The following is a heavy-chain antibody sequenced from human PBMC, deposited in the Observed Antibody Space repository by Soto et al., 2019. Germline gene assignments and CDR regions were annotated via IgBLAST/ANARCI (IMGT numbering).Heavy chain of an antibody. D-gene: IGHD2-21*02. CDR3: ARGLSSGGNSVIFDY. Sequence: QVQLVQSGAEVKKPGASVKVSCKASGYTFTSYYMHWVRQAPGQGLEWMGVINPSGGSTSYAQKFQGRVTMTRDTSTSTVYMELSSLRSEDTAVYYCARGLSSGGNSVIFDYWGQGTLVTVSS. V-gene: IGHV1-46*01. J-gene: IGHJ4*02. CDR2: INPSGGST. CDR1: GYTFTSYY.